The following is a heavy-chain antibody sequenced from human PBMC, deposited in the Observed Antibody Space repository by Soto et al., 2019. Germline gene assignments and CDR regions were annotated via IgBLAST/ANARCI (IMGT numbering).Heavy chain of an antibody. Sequence: GGSLRLSCAASGFTFSNYAMTWVRQAQGKGLEWVSLISGDGSSTYYADSVKGRFTISRDNSKNTLYLQMNSLRTEDTALYYCAKEQNDPPAYGMDVWGQGTTVTVS. J-gene: IGHJ6*02. CDR1: GFTFSNYA. V-gene: IGHV3-43*02. CDR3: AKEQNDPPAYGMDV. CDR2: ISGDGSST.